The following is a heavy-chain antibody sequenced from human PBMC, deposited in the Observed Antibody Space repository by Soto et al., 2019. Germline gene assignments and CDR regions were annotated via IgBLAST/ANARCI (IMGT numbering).Heavy chain of an antibody. CDR3: AREAAAGTVVYYYYGMDV. V-gene: IGHV4-39*02. CDR2: IYYSGSA. J-gene: IGHJ6*02. Sequence: SETLSLTCAVCGGSISGSNYYWSWIRQLPGKGLEWIGYIYYSGSAFYNPSLKSRVTISVDTSKNQFSLKLSSVTAADTAVYYCAREAAAGTVVYYYYGMDVWGQGTTVTVSS. CDR1: GGSISGSNYY. D-gene: IGHD6-13*01.